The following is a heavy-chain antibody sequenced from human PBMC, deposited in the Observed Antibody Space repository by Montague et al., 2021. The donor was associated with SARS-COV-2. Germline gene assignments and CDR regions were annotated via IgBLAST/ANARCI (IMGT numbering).Heavy chain of an antibody. J-gene: IGHJ6*02. D-gene: IGHD3-10*02. Sequence: SETLSLTCAVYGGSFSGYYWSWIRQPPGKGLEWIGEINHSGSTNYNPSLKSRVTISVDTSKNQFSLKLSSVTAADTAVYYCARGLPITRFYHYYGMDVWGQGTTVTVSS. CDR3: ARGLPITRFYHYYGMDV. V-gene: IGHV4-34*01. CDR2: INHSGST. CDR1: GGSFSGYY.